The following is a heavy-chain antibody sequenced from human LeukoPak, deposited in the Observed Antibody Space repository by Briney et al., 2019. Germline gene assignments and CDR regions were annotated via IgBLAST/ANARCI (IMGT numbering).Heavy chain of an antibody. D-gene: IGHD4-17*01. CDR1: GLTFSSYW. CDR3: ASFGDTVTDRTSIPSVGYYYGMDV. J-gene: IGHJ6*02. V-gene: IGHV3-7*01. CDR2: INQGESEK. Sequence: PGGSLRLSCAASGLTFSSYWMTWVRQAPGKGLEWVANINQGESEKYYVDSVKGRFTISRDNAKNSLYLQMNSLRAEDTAVYYCASFGDTVTDRTSIPSVGYYYGMDVWGQGTTVTVSS.